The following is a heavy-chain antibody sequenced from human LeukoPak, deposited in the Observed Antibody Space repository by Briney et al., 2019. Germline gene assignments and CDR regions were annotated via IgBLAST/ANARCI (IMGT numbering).Heavy chain of an antibody. CDR2: IIPIFGTA. J-gene: IGHJ5*02. CDR3: ARVGRKPRPYNWFGP. CDR1: GGTFSSYA. V-gene: IGHV1-69*13. Sequence: SVKVSCKASGGTFSSYAISWVRQAPGQGLEWMGGIIPIFGTANYAQKFQGRVTITADESTSTAYMELSSLRSEDTAVYYCARVGRKPRPYNWFGPWGQGTLVTVSS. D-gene: IGHD1-14*01.